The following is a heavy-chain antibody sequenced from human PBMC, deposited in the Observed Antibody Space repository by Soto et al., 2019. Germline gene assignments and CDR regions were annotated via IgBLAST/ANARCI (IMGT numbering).Heavy chain of an antibody. CDR1: GFTFSSYS. CDR3: ARDEPYPSQFDP. J-gene: IGHJ5*02. D-gene: IGHD6-6*01. V-gene: IGHV3-48*01. CDR2: ISSSSSTI. Sequence: GSLRLSCAASGFTFSSYSMNWVRQAPGKGLEWVSYISSSSSTIYYADSVKGRFTISRDNAKNSLYLQMDSLRAEDTAVYYCARDEPYPSQFDPWGQGTLVTVSS.